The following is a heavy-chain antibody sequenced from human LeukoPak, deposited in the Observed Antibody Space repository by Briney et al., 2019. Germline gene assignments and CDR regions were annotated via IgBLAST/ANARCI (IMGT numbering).Heavy chain of an antibody. CDR2: ISGSGGST. Sequence: GGSLRLSCAASGFTFSSYGMSWVRQSPGKGLEWVSAISGSGGSTYYADSVKGRFTISRDNSKNTLYLQMNSLRAEDTAVYYCAKNYDILTGHHYFDYWGQGTLVTASS. CDR1: GFTFSSYG. D-gene: IGHD3-9*01. J-gene: IGHJ4*02. V-gene: IGHV3-23*01. CDR3: AKNYDILTGHHYFDY.